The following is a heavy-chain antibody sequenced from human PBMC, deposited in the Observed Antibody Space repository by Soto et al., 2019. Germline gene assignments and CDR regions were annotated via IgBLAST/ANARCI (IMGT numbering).Heavy chain of an antibody. CDR3: ARGGSRPPYAFDI. V-gene: IGHV3-74*01. Sequence: EVQLVESGGGLVQPGGSLRLSCAASGFTFSNYWMHWVRQAPGKGLVWVSRINSDGSSTSYADSVKGRFTIFRDNAKNTLYLQMNSLRAEDTAVYYCARGGSRPPYAFDIWGQGTMVTVSS. J-gene: IGHJ3*02. CDR1: GFTFSNYW. CDR2: INSDGSST. D-gene: IGHD3-10*01.